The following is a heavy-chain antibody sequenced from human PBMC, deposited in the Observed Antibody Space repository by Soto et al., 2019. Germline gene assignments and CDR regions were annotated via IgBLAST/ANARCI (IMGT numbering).Heavy chain of an antibody. D-gene: IGHD3-3*01. J-gene: IGHJ3*02. CDR3: AKDGAGFLEWLPDAFDI. CDR2: ISGSGGST. V-gene: IGHV3-23*01. CDR1: GFTFSSYA. Sequence: PGGSLRLSCAASGFTFSSYAMSWVRQAPGNGLERVSAISGSGGSTYYADSVKGRFTNSRDNSKNTLYLQMISLRAEDTSVYYCAKDGAGFLEWLPDAFDIWGQGTMVTVSS.